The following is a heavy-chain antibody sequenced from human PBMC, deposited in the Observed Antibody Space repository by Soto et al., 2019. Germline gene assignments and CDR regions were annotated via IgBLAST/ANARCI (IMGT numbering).Heavy chain of an antibody. CDR3: ATLTSDYVQAP. Sequence: ASLKVSCKVSGYTLTELSIHWVRQAPGKGLEWMGGFDPEDGETIYAQKFQGRVTMTEDTSTDTAYMELSSLRSEDTAVYYCATLTSDYVQAPWGQGTLVTVSS. V-gene: IGHV1-24*01. CDR1: GYTLTELS. J-gene: IGHJ5*02. D-gene: IGHD4-17*01. CDR2: FDPEDGET.